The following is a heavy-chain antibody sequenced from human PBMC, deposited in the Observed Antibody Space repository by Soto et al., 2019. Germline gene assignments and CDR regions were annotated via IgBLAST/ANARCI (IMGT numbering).Heavy chain of an antibody. CDR1: GFTFSSYG. J-gene: IGHJ4*02. V-gene: IGHV3-30*18. D-gene: IGHD3-16*02. CDR2: TSYDGSNK. CDR3: AQDYLTLPLILGKLSLYTDY. Sequence: QVQLVESGGGVVQPGKSLRLSCAASGFTFSSYGMHWVRQAPGKGLEWVAVTSYDGSNKYYADSVKGRFTISRDNSKNTLYLQLGRLRAEDTAVYYCAQDYLTLPLILGKLSLYTDYWGQGTLVTVSS.